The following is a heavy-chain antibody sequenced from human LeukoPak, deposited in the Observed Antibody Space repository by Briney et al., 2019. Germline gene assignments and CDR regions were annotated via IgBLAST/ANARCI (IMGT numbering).Heavy chain of an antibody. CDR2: ISSSSSTI. V-gene: IGHV3-48*01. J-gene: IGHJ4*02. CDR1: GFTFSSYS. D-gene: IGHD3-22*01. CDR3: AREDSSGYYDTNFFDY. Sequence: GGSLRLSCAASGFTFSSYSMNWVRQAPGKGLEWVSYISSSSSTIYYADSVKGRFTISRDNAKNSLYLQMNSLRAEDTAEYYCAREDSSGYYDTNFFDYWGQGTLVTVSS.